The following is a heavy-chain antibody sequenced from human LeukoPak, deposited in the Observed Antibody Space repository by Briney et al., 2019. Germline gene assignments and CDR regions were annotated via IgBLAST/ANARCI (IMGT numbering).Heavy chain of an antibody. D-gene: IGHD1-7*01. CDR1: GGSFSGYY. CDR3: ARGRTGTTSDP. CDR2: INHSGST. V-gene: IGHV4-34*01. Sequence: SETLSLTCAVYGGSFSGYYWSWIRQPPGKGLEWIGEINHSGSTNYNPSLKSRVTISVDTSKDQFSLKLSSVTAADTAVYYCARGRTGTTSDPWGQGTLVTVSS. J-gene: IGHJ5*02.